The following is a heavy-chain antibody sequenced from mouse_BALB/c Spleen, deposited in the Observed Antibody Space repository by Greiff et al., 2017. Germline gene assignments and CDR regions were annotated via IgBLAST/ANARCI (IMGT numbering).Heavy chain of an antibody. V-gene: IGHV14-3*02. CDR2: IDPANGNT. CDR3: ARGYYGSSSQAWFAY. J-gene: IGHJ3*01. Sequence: EVQLQQSGAELVKPGASVKLSCTASGFNIKDTYMHWVKQRPEQGLEWIGRIDPANGNTKYDPKFQGKATITADTSSNTAYLQLSSLTSEDTAVYYCARGYYGSSSQAWFAYWGQGTLVTVSA. CDR1: GFNIKDTY. D-gene: IGHD1-1*01.